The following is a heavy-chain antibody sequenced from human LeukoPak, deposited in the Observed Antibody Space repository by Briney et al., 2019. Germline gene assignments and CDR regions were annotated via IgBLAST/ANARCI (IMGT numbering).Heavy chain of an antibody. D-gene: IGHD6-25*01. CDR2: IYYSGST. CDR3: ARGNSSANWFDP. Sequence: PSGTLSLTCTVSGGTISSYYWSWIRQPPGKGLEWIGYIYYSGSTNYNPSLKSRDTISVDTSKNQFSLKLSSVTAADTAVYYCARGNSSANWFDPCGQGNLVTVSS. V-gene: IGHV4-59*01. J-gene: IGHJ5*02. CDR1: GGTISSYY.